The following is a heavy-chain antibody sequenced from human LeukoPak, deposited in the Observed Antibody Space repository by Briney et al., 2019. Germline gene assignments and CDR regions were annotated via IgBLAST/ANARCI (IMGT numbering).Heavy chain of an antibody. CDR1: GYSISSGYY. CDR2: IYHSGST. CDR3: ARRVLGGFVGY. D-gene: IGHD3-16*01. V-gene: IGHV4-38-2*01. J-gene: IGHJ4*02. Sequence: SETLSLTCAVSGYSISSGYYWGWIRPPPGKGLEWIGSIYHSGSTYYNPSLKSRVTISVDTSKNQFSLKLRSVPAADPAVYSWARRVLGGFVGYGGRGTLVTVPS.